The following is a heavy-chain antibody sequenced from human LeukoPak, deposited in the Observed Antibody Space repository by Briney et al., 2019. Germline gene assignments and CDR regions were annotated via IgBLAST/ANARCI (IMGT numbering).Heavy chain of an antibody. V-gene: IGHV3-21*01. J-gene: IGHJ6*02. CDR2: ISSSSSYI. CDR3: ADWNDYYGMDV. Sequence: GGSLRLSCAASGFTFSSYSMNWVRQAPGKGLGWVSSISSSSSYIYYADSVKGRFTISRDNAKNSLYLQMNSLRAEDTAVYYCADWNDYYGMDVWGQGTTVTVSS. CDR1: GFTFSSYS. D-gene: IGHD1-1*01.